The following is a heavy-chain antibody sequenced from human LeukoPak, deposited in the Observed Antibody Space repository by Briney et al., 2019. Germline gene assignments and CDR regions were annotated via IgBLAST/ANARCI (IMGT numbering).Heavy chain of an antibody. CDR3: TADSPVSMAHSFDF. CDR1: GFTFSDAW. Sequence: GGSLRLSCTASGFTFSDAWMSWVRRAPGKGVEWVARIKSKPAGGTTDYPAPVKGRFTISRDDSENMVYLQMNSLKTEDTAVYYCTADSPVSMAHSFDFWGQGTLVTVSS. V-gene: IGHV3-15*01. D-gene: IGHD6-6*01. CDR2: IKSKPAGGTT. J-gene: IGHJ4*02.